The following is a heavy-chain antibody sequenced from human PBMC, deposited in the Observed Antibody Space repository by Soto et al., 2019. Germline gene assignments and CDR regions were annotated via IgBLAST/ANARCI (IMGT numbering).Heavy chain of an antibody. CDR2: INPSGGST. V-gene: IGHV1-46*01. Sequence: QVQLMQSGAEVKKPGASVKVSCKASGYTFTSYYMHWVRQAPGQGLEWMGIINPSGGSTNYVQKFQGRVTITADKSTSTAYMELSSLRSEDTAVYYCASPLITMVRGVMRYGMDVWGQGTTVTVSS. CDR1: GYTFTSYY. D-gene: IGHD3-10*01. CDR3: ASPLITMVRGVMRYGMDV. J-gene: IGHJ6*02.